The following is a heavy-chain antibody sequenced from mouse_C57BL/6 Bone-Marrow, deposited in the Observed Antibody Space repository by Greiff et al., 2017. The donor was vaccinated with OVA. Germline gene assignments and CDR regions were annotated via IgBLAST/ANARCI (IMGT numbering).Heavy chain of an antibody. J-gene: IGHJ2*01. CDR3: ASRLPDY. CDR2: IYPGSGNT. CDR1: GYSFTSYY. Sequence: VKLQESGPELVKPGASVKISCKASGYSFTSYYIHWVKQRPGQGLEWIGWIYPGSGNTKYNEKFKGKATLTADTSSSTAYMQLSSLTSEDSAVYYCASRLPDYWGQGTTLTVSS. V-gene: IGHV1-66*01.